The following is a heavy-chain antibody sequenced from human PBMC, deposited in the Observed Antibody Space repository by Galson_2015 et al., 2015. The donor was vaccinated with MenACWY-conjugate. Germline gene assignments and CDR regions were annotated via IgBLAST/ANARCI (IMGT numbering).Heavy chain of an antibody. CDR3: ARGPTYNWNDKYFDY. CDR1: GFTVSSNY. D-gene: IGHD1-20*01. Sequence: SLRLSCAVSGFTVSSNYMSWVRQAPGKGLEWVSVIYSDLTAYYADSVKGRFSISRDNSENTVYLQLAGLRAEDTAMYYCARGPTYNWNDKYFDYWGRGTLVTVSS. V-gene: IGHV3-53*01. J-gene: IGHJ4*02. CDR2: IYSDLTA.